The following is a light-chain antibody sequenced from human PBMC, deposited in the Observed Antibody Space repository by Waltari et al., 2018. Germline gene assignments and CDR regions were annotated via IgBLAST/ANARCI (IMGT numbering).Light chain of an antibody. V-gene: IGLV3-19*01. CDR3: NSRDSSSDHVI. J-gene: IGLJ2*01. CDR2: GKT. CDR1: SLSNTY. Sequence: SSELTQDAAVSVALGQTVRITCQGDSLSNTYASWYQQKPGQAPVLVIYGKTNRPSGIPDRLSGSSSGNTASLTITGAHAEDEADYYCNSRDSSSDHVIVGGGTRLTDL.